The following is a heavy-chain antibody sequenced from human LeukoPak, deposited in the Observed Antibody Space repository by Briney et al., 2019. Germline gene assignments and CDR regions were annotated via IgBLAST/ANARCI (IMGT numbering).Heavy chain of an antibody. D-gene: IGHD2-21*01. Sequence: GGSLRLSCAASGFAFSTYAMSWVRQAPGKGLEWVSGISGRGGSTYYADSVKGRFTISRDNSKNTLYLQMNSLIAGDTAIYYCAKNRALHEIDYWGQGTLVTVSS. V-gene: IGHV3-23*01. J-gene: IGHJ4*02. CDR1: GFAFSTYA. CDR2: ISGRGGST. CDR3: AKNRALHEIDY.